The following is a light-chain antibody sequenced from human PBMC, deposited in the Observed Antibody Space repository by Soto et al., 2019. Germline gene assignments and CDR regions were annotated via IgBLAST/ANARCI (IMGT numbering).Light chain of an antibody. V-gene: IGLV1-40*01. CDR1: SSNIGAGYD. CDR3: QSYDSSLSGFYV. Sequence: QPVLTQPPSVSGAPGQRVTISCTGSSSNIGAGYDVHWYQQLPGTAPKLLIYGNSNRPSWVPDRFSGSKSGTSASLAITGLQAEDEADYYCQSYDSSLSGFYVFGTGTKVTVL. CDR2: GNS. J-gene: IGLJ1*01.